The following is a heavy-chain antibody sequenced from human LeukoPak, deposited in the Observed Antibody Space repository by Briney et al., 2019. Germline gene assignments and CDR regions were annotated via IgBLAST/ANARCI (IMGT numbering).Heavy chain of an antibody. CDR3: ARLHVAVAATEYEY. J-gene: IGHJ4*02. CDR1: GGSISTYY. Sequence: SETLSLTCTVSGGSISTYYWSWIRQPPGKGLEWIGYISYSGGTNYNPSLKSRVTISVDTSKDQFSLKLNSVTAADTAVYYCARLHVAVAATEYEYWGQGTLVTVSS. CDR2: ISYSGGT. D-gene: IGHD6-19*01. V-gene: IGHV4-59*08.